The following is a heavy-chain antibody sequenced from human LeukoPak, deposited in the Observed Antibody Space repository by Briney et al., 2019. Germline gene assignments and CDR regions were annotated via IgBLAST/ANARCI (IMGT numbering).Heavy chain of an antibody. V-gene: IGHV4-34*01. CDR3: ARGVNNWNIDVFDI. D-gene: IGHD1/OR15-1a*01. Sequence: SETLSLTCAVYGGSFSGYYWSWIRQPPGKGLEWIGEINHSGSTNCNPSLKSRVTISVDTSKNQFSLKLSSVTAAETAVYFCARGVNNWNIDVFDIWGQGTMVTVSS. CDR1: GGSFSGYY. J-gene: IGHJ3*02. CDR2: INHSGST.